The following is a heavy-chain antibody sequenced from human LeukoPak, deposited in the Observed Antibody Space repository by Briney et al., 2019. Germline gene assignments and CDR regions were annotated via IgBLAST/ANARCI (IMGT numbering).Heavy chain of an antibody. J-gene: IGHJ4*02. V-gene: IGHV4-39*01. CDR1: GGSISSSSYY. Sequence: PSETLSLTCTVSGGSISSSSYYWGWIRQPPGKGLEWIGSIYYSGSTYYNPSLKSRVTISVDTSKNQFSLKLSSVTAADTAVYYCARHSSTGVEASDYWGQGTLVTVSS. CDR3: ARHSSTGVEASDY. D-gene: IGHD3-10*01. CDR2: IYYSGST.